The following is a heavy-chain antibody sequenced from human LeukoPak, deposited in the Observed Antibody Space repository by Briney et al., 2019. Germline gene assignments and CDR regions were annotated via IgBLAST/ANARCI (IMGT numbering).Heavy chain of an antibody. CDR3: ATEVPFYDILT. CDR2: FDPEDGET. D-gene: IGHD3-9*01. Sequence: ASVTVSFKVSGYTLTELSMHWVRQAPGKGLEWMGGFDPEDGETIYAQKFQGRVTMTEDTSTDTAYMELSSLRSEDAAVYYCATEVPFYDILTWGQGTLVTVSS. J-gene: IGHJ5*02. V-gene: IGHV1-24*01. CDR1: GYTLTELS.